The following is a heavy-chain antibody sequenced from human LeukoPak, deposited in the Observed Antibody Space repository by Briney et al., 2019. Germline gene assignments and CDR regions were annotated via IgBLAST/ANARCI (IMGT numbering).Heavy chain of an antibody. CDR1: GFTFSSYS. J-gene: IGHJ4*02. CDR2: ISGGPVST. V-gene: IGHV3-23*01. CDR3: AKGDLSGGTFYFDY. D-gene: IGHD2-15*01. Sequence: GGSLRLSCAASGFTFSSYSMSWVRQAPGKGLEWVSGISGGPVSTNYADSVKGRFTISRDNSKKTLYLQMNNLRAEDTAVYYCAKGDLSGGTFYFDYWGQGTLVSVSS.